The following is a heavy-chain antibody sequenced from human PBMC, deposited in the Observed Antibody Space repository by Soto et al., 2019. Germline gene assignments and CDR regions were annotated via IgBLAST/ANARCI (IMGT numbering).Heavy chain of an antibody. CDR3: AKDHGLYGMDV. J-gene: IGHJ6*02. CDR1: GFTFSSYG. V-gene: IGHV3-30*18. Sequence: QVQLVESGGGVVRPARSLRLSCAASGFTFSSYGMHWVRQAPGKGLEWVAVISYDGSNKYYADSVKGRFTISRDNSKNTLYLQMNSLRAEDTAVYYCAKDHGLYGMDVWGQGTTVNVSS. D-gene: IGHD3-10*01. CDR2: ISYDGSNK.